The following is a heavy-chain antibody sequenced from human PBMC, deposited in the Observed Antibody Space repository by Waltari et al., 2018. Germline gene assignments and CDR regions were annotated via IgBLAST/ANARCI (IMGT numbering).Heavy chain of an antibody. D-gene: IGHD3-3*01. CDR2: IKSKTDGGTT. CDR3: TATYYDFWSGYSFTYYGMDV. J-gene: IGHJ6*02. V-gene: IGHV3-15*07. CDR1: GFTFSNAW. Sequence: EVQLVESGGGLVKPGGSLRLSCAASGFTFSNAWMNWVRQAPGKGLAWVGRIKSKTDGGTTDYAAPVKGRFTISRDDSKNTLYLQMNSLKTEDTAVYYCTATYYDFWSGYSFTYYGMDVWGQGTTVTVSS.